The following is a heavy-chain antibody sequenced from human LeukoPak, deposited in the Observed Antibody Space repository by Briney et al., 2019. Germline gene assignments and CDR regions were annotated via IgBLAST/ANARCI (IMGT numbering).Heavy chain of an antibody. V-gene: IGHV1-2*02. D-gene: IGHD4-17*01. CDR3: ARATVTTGTEY. CDR1: GYTYIDSY. Sequence: SVTDSFMAPGYTYIDSYIHRERQAPGQGLERMGWVFPNSGGTHNPQQFQGRVTNTRDTSISTAYMELSTLRSDDTAVYYCARATVTTGTEYWGQGTLVTVSS. J-gene: IGHJ4*02. CDR2: VFPNSGGT.